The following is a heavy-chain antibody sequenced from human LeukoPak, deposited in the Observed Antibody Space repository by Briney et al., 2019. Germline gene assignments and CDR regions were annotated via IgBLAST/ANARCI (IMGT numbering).Heavy chain of an antibody. CDR1: DYSISSGYY. J-gene: IGHJ4*02. D-gene: IGHD6-19*01. CDR3: ARDNDDAGWPFDA. V-gene: IGHV4-38-2*02. Sequence: SETLSLTCAVSDYSISSGYYWGWIRQSPGERLEGIASISHTGNTYYNPSLKNRVTISVDTYNNDFSLKLTSVTAADTAIYYFARDNDDAGWPFDAWGQGTLVTVSS. CDR2: ISHTGNT.